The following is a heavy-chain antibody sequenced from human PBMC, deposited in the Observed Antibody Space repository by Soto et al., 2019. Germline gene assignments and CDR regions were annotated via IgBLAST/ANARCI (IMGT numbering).Heavy chain of an antibody. CDR1: GYTFTGYY. D-gene: IGHD3-10*01. J-gene: IGHJ6*02. V-gene: IGHV1-2*04. Sequence: ASVKVSCKASGYTFTGYYMHWVRQAPGQGLEWMGWINPNSGGTNYAQKFQGWVTMTRDTSISTAYMELSRLRSDDTAVYYCARDVSSMVRGVTYGMDVWGQGTTVTASS. CDR3: ARDVSSMVRGVTYGMDV. CDR2: INPNSGGT.